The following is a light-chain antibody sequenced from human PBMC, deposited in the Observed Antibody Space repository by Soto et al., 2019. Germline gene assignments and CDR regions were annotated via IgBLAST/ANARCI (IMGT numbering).Light chain of an antibody. CDR3: QQSYSTPRLT. CDR2: AAS. Sequence: DIQMTQSPSSLSASVGDSVTISCQASQSISSYLNWYQQKPGKAPKLLIYAASSLQSGVPSRFSGSGSGTDFTLTISSLQPEDFATYYCQQSYSTPRLTFGGGTKVDIK. CDR1: QSISSY. V-gene: IGKV1-39*01. J-gene: IGKJ4*01.